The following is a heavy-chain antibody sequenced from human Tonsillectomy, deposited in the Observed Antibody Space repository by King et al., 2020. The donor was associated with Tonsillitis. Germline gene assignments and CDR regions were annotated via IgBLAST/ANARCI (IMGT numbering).Heavy chain of an antibody. D-gene: IGHD3-22*01. CDR2: IRYAGSDK. CDR3: ACSGYYPYDAFDI. Sequence: QLVQSGGGVVQPGGSLRLSCAASGFTFSSYSMHWVRQAPGKGLEWVAFIRYAGSDKYYADSVKGRFTISRDNSKHTLYLQMNSLRAEDRALYYCACSGYYPYDAFDIWGQGTMVTVSS. CDR1: GFTFSSYS. J-gene: IGHJ3*02. V-gene: IGHV3-30*02.